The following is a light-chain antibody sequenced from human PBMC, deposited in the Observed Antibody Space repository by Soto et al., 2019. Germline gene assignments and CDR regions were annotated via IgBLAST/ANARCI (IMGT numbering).Light chain of an antibody. CDR1: QSVSIN. CDR3: QQYDDWPLT. V-gene: IGKV3-15*01. J-gene: IGKJ4*01. Sequence: EIVMTQSPATLSVSPGERATLSCRASQSVSINLAWYQQKPGQAPRLLIYGASTRATGIPARFSGSGSGTEFTLTVSSLQSEDFAAYYCQQYDDWPLTFGGGTKVELK. CDR2: GAS.